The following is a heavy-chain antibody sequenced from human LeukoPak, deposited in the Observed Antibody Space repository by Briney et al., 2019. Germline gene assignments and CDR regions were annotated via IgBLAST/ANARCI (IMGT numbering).Heavy chain of an antibody. V-gene: IGHV3-23*01. J-gene: IGHJ5*02. CDR2: ISGSGGST. Sequence: GGSLRLSCAASGFTFSGYAMSWVRQAPGKGLEWVSGISGSGGSTYYSDSVKGRFTISRDNSKNTLYLQMNSLRAEDTAVYYCARALVAGGVTRKNWFDPWGQGTLVTVSS. CDR3: ARALVAGGVTRKNWFDP. CDR1: GFTFSGYA. D-gene: IGHD2-2*01.